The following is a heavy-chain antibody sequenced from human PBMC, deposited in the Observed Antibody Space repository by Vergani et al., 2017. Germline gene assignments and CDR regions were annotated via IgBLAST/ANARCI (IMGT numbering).Heavy chain of an antibody. CDR1: GFTFSSYA. CDR3: AGGHIVVVPAAMNVDYFDI. V-gene: IGHV3-30-3*01. Sequence: QVQLVESGGGVVQPGRSLRLSCAASGFTFSSYAMHWVRQAPGKGLEWVAVIAYDGSNKYYADSVKGRFTISRDNSKNTLYLQMNSLRAEDTAVYYCAGGHIVVVPAAMNVDYFDIWGQGTMVTVSS. J-gene: IGHJ3*02. CDR2: IAYDGSNK. D-gene: IGHD2-2*01.